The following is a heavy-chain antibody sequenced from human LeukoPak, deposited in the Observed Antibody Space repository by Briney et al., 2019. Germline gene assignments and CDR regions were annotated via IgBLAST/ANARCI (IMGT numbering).Heavy chain of an antibody. CDR2: IKSKTDGGTT. Sequence: GGSLRLSCAASGFTFSNAWMSWVRQAPGKGLEWAGRIKSKTDGGTTDYAAPVKGRFTISRDDSKNTLYLQMNSLKTEDTAVYYCTTDTPMYYYGSGSSTRFDPWGQGTLVTVSS. CDR3: TTDTPMYYYGSGSSTRFDP. V-gene: IGHV3-15*01. J-gene: IGHJ5*02. CDR1: GFTFSNAW. D-gene: IGHD3-10*01.